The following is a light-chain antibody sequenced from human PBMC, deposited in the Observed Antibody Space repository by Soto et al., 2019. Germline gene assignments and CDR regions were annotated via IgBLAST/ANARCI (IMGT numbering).Light chain of an antibody. Sequence: EIVLTQSPGTLSLSPGERTTLSCRASQGVASNYLAWYQQKPGQAPRPLIYGASSRATGAPDRFSGSGSGTDFTLTISSLQPEDFATYYCQQFNNYPLTFGGGTKVDIK. CDR3: QQFNNYPLT. CDR1: QGVASNY. J-gene: IGKJ4*01. CDR2: GAS. V-gene: IGKV3-20*01.